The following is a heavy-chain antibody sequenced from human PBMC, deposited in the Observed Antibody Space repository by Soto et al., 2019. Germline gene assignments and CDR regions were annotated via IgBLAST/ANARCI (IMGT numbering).Heavy chain of an antibody. CDR3: ARVRDNWNPMYGYYYYMDV. CDR2: INAGNGNT. D-gene: IGHD1-20*01. Sequence: ASVKVSCKASGYTFTSYAMHWVRQAPGQRLEWMGWINAGNGNTKYSQKFQGRVTITRDTSASTAYMELSSLRSEDTAVYYCARVRDNWNPMYGYYYYMDVWGKGTTVTVSS. J-gene: IGHJ6*03. V-gene: IGHV1-3*01. CDR1: GYTFTSYA.